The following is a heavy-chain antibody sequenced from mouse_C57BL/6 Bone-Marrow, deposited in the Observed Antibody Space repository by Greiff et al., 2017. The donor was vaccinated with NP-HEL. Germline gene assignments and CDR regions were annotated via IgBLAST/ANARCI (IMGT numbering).Heavy chain of an antibody. CDR1: GFTFSDYY. V-gene: IGHV5-12*01. D-gene: IGHD2-4*01. Sequence: EVHLVESGGGLVQPGGSLKLSCAASGFTFSDYYMYWVRQTPEKRLEWVAYISNGGGSTYYPDTVKGRFTISRDNAKNTLYLQMSRLKSEDTAMYYCARHNDYDGYYFDDWGQGTTLTVSS. CDR2: ISNGGGST. CDR3: ARHNDYDGYYFDD. J-gene: IGHJ2*01.